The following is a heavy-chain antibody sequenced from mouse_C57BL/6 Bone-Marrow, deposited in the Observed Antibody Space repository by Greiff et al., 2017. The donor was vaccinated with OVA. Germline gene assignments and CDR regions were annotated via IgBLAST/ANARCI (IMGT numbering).Heavy chain of an antibody. CDR3: ARFGITTVVAPDYFDY. J-gene: IGHJ2*01. Sequence: QVQLQQSGAELARPGASVKLSCKASGYTFTSYGISWVKQRTGQGLESIGEIYPRSGNTYYNEKFKGKATLTADKSSSTAYMELRSLTSEDSAVYFCARFGITTVVAPDYFDYWGQGTTLTVSS. D-gene: IGHD1-1*01. CDR2: IYPRSGNT. V-gene: IGHV1-81*01. CDR1: GYTFTSYG.